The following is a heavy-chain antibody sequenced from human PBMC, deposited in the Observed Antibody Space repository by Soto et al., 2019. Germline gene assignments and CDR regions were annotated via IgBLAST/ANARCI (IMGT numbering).Heavy chain of an antibody. CDR3: ARGPNSDC. Sequence: EERLVQSGGGLVQPGGYLRLSCAAYGFSVGGNYMSWVRQAPGKGLELVSLIYSGGNPFYADSMKARFTLSRDNSKNMLYLQIDSLRAKYTAVYYWARGPNSDCWGQGTLVIVSS. CDR2: IYSGGNP. CDR1: GFSVGGNY. D-gene: IGHD2-21*01. J-gene: IGHJ4*02. V-gene: IGHV3-53*01.